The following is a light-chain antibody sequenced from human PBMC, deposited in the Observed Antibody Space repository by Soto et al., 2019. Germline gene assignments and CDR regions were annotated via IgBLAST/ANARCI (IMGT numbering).Light chain of an antibody. V-gene: IGLV2-11*01. Sequence: QSALTQPGSVSGYPGQSLPIYCNGTSSNLVSDKHVAWYQNHPGKAPRLVIFDVNKRRSGVADRFSGSMSGNTACLTISGLQAEDEADYYCCSYIGRNSYVFGTGTKVTVL. CDR3: CSYIGRNSYV. CDR1: SSNLVSDKH. CDR2: DVN. J-gene: IGLJ1*01.